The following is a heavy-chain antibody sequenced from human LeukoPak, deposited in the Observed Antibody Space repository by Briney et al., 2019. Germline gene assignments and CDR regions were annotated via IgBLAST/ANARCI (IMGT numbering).Heavy chain of an antibody. V-gene: IGHV3-48*03. J-gene: IGHJ4*02. CDR3: ARDRYYYDSSGYYYATDY. CDR2: ISSSGSTI. CDR1: GFTFSSYE. D-gene: IGHD3-22*01. Sequence: GGSLRLSCAASGFTFSSYEMNWVRQAPGKGLEWVSYISSSGSTIYHADSVKGRFTISRDNAKNSLYLQMNSLRAEDTAVYYCARDRYYYDSSGYYYATDYWGQGTLVTVSS.